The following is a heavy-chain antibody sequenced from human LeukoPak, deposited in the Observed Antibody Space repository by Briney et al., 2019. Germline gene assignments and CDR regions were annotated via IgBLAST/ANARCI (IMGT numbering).Heavy chain of an antibody. D-gene: IGHD1-26*01. Sequence: GGSLRLSCAASGITFSRYSMNWVRQAPGKGLEWVSSISWNSGSTTYADSVKGRFTISRDSALYLQMDTLRAEDTALYYCARDLGIGGSPDGFDLWGQGTMVTVSS. CDR2: ISWNSGST. V-gene: IGHV3-20*04. CDR3: ARDLGIGGSPDGFDL. CDR1: GITFSRYS. J-gene: IGHJ3*01.